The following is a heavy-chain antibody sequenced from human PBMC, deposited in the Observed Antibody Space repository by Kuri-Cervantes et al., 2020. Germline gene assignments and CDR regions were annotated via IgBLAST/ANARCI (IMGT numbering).Heavy chain of an antibody. J-gene: IGHJ4*02. CDR2: ISSSGSTI. V-gene: IGHV3-11*01. D-gene: IGHD3-22*01. Sequence: GGSLRLSCAASGFTFSDYYMSWIRQAPGKGLEWVSYISSSGSTIYYADSVKGRFTISRDRSKNTLYLQMNNLRAEDTAMYYCTRAPYFDRNSFDFDYWGQGTLVTVSS. CDR3: TRAPYFDRNSFDFDY. CDR1: GFTFSDYY.